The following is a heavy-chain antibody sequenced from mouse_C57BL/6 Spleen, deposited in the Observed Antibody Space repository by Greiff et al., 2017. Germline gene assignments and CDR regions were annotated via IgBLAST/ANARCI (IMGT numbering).Heavy chain of an antibody. D-gene: IGHD1-1*01. CDR3: AIITTVVGVFDY. J-gene: IGHJ2*01. Sequence: QVQLQQPGAELVRPGSSVKLSCKASGYTFTSYWMHWVKQRPIQGLEWIGNIDPSDSETHYNQKFKDKATLTVDKSSSPAYMQLSSLTSEGSAVYYCAIITTVVGVFDYWGQGTTLTVSS. V-gene: IGHV1-52*01. CDR2: IDPSDSET. CDR1: GYTFTSYW.